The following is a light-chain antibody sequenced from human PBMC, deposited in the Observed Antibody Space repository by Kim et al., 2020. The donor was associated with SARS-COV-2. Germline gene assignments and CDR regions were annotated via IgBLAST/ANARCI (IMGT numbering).Light chain of an antibody. CDR1: QSISNH. CDR2: DAS. CDR3: QQRNSWPLT. J-gene: IGKJ4*01. Sequence: PGERATLSCRASQSISNHLGWYQQKPGQAPRLLISDASIRATDIAARFSGSGSGTDFTLTISSLEPEDSAVYYCQQRNSWPLTFGGGTKVDI. V-gene: IGKV3-11*01.